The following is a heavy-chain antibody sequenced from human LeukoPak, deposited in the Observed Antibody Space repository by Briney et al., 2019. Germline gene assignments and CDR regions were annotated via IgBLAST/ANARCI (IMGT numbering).Heavy chain of an antibody. D-gene: IGHD3-10*01. CDR3: ASPLYCYGSGSYYSLDP. CDR2: INPNSGGT. Sequence: GASVKVSCKASGYTFTGYYMHWGRQAPRQGLEWMGWINPNSGGTNYAQKFQGRVTMTRDTSISTAYMALSRLRSDDTAVYYCASPLYCYGSGSYYSLDPWGQGTLVTVSS. J-gene: IGHJ5*02. V-gene: IGHV1-2*02. CDR1: GYTFTGYY.